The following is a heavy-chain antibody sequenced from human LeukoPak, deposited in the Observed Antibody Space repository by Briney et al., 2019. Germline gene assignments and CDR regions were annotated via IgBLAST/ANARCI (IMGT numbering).Heavy chain of an antibody. D-gene: IGHD5-18*01. J-gene: IGHJ4*02. CDR1: GGSISSSSYY. V-gene: IGHV4-39*01. CDR2: IYYSGST. Sequence: PSETLSLTCTVSGGSISSSSYYWGWIRQPPGKGLEWIGSIYYSGSTYYNPSLESRVTISVDTSKNQFSLKLSSVTAADTAVYYCARGFDTAMVYFDYWGQGTLVTVSS. CDR3: ARGFDTAMVYFDY.